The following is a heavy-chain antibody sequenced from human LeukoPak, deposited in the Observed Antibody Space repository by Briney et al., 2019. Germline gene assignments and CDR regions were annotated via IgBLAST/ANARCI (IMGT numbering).Heavy chain of an antibody. V-gene: IGHV3-21*01. D-gene: IGHD5-18*01. Sequence: GGSLRLSCAASGFTFSSYSMNWVRQAPGKGLERVSSISSGSKYIYNAGSVKGRFTISRDNAKNSLYLQMNSLRAEDTAVYYCARALSYSYGSMDFWGQGTLVIVSS. CDR3: ARALSYSYGSMDF. CDR1: GFTFSSYS. J-gene: IGHJ4*02. CDR2: ISSGSKYI.